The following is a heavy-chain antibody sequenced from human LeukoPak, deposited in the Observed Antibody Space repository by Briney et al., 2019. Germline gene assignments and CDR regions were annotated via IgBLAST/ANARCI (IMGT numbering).Heavy chain of an antibody. J-gene: IGHJ5*02. Sequence: SVKVSCKASGGTFSSYAISWVRQAPGQGLEWMGGIIPIFGTANYAQKFQGRVTVTTDESTSTAYMELSSLRSEDTAVYYCARRNCSSTSCRRRGWFDPWGQGTLVTVSS. D-gene: IGHD2-2*01. V-gene: IGHV1-69*05. CDR2: IIPIFGTA. CDR1: GGTFSSYA. CDR3: ARRNCSSTSCRRRGWFDP.